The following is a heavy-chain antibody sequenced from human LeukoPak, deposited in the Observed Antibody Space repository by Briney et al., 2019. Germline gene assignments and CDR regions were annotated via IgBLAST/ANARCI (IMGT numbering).Heavy chain of an antibody. V-gene: IGHV3-11*01. CDR3: AREMDFWSGYSFDY. D-gene: IGHD3-3*01. J-gene: IGHJ4*02. Sequence: GGSLRLSCAASGFTFSDYYMGWIRQAPGKGLEWVSYISSSGSTIYYADSVKGRFTISRDNAKNSLYLQMNSLRAEDTAVYYCAREMDFWSGYSFDYWGQGTLVTVSS. CDR2: ISSSGSTI. CDR1: GFTFSDYY.